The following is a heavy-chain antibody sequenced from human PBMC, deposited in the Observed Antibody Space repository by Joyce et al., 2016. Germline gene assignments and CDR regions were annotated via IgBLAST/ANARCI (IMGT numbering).Heavy chain of an antibody. CDR3: VRDVWGYLFDY. CDR1: GFIFSNHW. D-gene: IGHD2-21*01. CDR2: IKGDGTEK. Sequence: EVQLVESGGGLVQPGGSLRLSCAASGFIFSNHWMNWVRQAPGKGLEWVANIKGDGTEKFYVDSVEGRFTISRDNAKNSLYLQMNSLRAEDTATYYCVRDVWGYLFDYWGQGTLITVSS. J-gene: IGHJ4*02. V-gene: IGHV3-7*03.